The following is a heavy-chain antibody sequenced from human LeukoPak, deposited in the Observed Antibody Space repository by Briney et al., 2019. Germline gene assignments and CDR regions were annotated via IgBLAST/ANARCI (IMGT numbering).Heavy chain of an antibody. CDR2: IYYSGST. CDR1: GGSISSSSYY. CDR3: ARGSGYYYGDFDH. J-gene: IGHJ4*02. Sequence: SETLSLTCTVSGGSISSSSYYWGWIRQPPGKGLEWIGSIYYSGSTYYNPSLKSRVTISVDTSKNQFSLKLSSVTAADTAVYYCARGSGYYYGDFDHWGQGTLVTVFS. D-gene: IGHD3-22*01. V-gene: IGHV4-39*07.